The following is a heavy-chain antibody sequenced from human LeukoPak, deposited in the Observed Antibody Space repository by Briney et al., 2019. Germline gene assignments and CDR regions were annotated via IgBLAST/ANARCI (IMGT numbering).Heavy chain of an antibody. Sequence: GGSLRLSCAASGFTFSDYYMYWIRQAPGKGLEWVSYISSSGSTIYYADSVKGRFTISRDNAKTSLYLQMNSLRAEDTAVYYCAREANFWVRHAFDIWGQGTMVTVSS. D-gene: IGHD3-3*01. CDR3: AREANFWVRHAFDI. V-gene: IGHV3-11*04. CDR2: ISSSGSTI. J-gene: IGHJ3*02. CDR1: GFTFSDYY.